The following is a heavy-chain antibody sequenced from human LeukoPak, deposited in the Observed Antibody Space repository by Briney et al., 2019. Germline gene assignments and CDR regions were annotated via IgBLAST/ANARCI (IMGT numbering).Heavy chain of an antibody. CDR2: ISSSSSYI. CDR1: GFTFSSYS. V-gene: IGHV3-21*01. Sequence: GGSLRLSCAASGFTFSSYSMNWVRQAPGKGLEWVSSISSSSSYIYYADSVKGRFTISRGNAKNSLYLQMNSLRAEDTAVYYCARAPSPLAVAGTDYWGQGTLVTVSS. J-gene: IGHJ4*02. D-gene: IGHD6-19*01. CDR3: ARAPSPLAVAGTDY.